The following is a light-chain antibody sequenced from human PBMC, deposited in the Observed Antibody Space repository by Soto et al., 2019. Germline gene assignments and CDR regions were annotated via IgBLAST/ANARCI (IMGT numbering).Light chain of an antibody. CDR2: AAS. CDR1: QRVSSH. V-gene: IGKV3-15*01. J-gene: IGKJ4*01. Sequence: ETVMTQSPVTLSVSPGDTATLSCRASQRVSSHLAWYQQKPGQAPRLLIYAASTRATGIPVRFSGSGSETEFTLTIRSLQSEDFAVYYCQQYGSSRLTFGGGTKVDIK. CDR3: QQYGSSRLT.